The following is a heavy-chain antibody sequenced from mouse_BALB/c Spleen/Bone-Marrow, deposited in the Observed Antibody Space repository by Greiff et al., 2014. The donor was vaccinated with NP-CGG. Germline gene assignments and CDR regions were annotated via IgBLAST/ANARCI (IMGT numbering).Heavy chain of an antibody. CDR2: LNPSNGHT. J-gene: IGHJ2*01. CDR1: GYTFTRYW. V-gene: IGHV1S81*02. CDR3: ARMIPTRGFDY. D-gene: IGHD2-4*01. Sequence: QVQLQQSGAELLKPGTSVKLSCKASGYTFTRYWMHWVKQRPGQGLEWIGELNPSNGHTNYNGKFKNKATVTVDKSSSTAYMQLSSLTSEDSAVYYCARMIPTRGFDYWGQGTTLTVSS.